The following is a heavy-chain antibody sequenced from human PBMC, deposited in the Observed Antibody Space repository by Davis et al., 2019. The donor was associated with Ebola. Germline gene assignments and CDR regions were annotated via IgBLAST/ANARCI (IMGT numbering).Heavy chain of an antibody. CDR3: AKGGTIYYYYGMDV. CDR1: GFTFSSYA. CDR2: ISGRGSST. V-gene: IGHV3-23*01. J-gene: IGHJ6*02. D-gene: IGHD1-14*01. Sequence: GESLKISCAASGFTFSSYAMSWVRQAPGKGLEWVSAISGRGSSTFYADSVKGRFTISRDNSKNTLYLQMNSLRADDTAIYFCAKGGTIYYYYGMDVWGQGTTVTVSS.